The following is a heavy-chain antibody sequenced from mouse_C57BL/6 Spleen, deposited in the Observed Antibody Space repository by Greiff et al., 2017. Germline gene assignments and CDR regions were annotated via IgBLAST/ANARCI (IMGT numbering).Heavy chain of an antibody. J-gene: IGHJ4*01. CDR2: IKPSNGGT. Sequence: QVQLQQPGTELVKPGASVKLSCKASGYTFTSYWMHWVKPRPGQGLEWIGTIKPSNGGTNYNEKFKRKATLTVDKSSSTAYMQLSSLTSEDSAVYYCARACGNSYAMDYWGQGTSVTVSS. V-gene: IGHV1-53*01. CDR1: GYTFTSYW. D-gene: IGHD2-1*01. CDR3: ARACGNSYAMDY.